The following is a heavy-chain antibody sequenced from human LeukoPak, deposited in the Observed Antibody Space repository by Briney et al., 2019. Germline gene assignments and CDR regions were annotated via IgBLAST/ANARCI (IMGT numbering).Heavy chain of an antibody. D-gene: IGHD6-19*01. Sequence: GASVKVSCKASGYTFTSYDINWVRQATGQGLEWMGWMNPNSGNTGYAQKFQGRVTMTRDTSTSTVYMELSSLRSEDTAVYYCARGAAVAGNWYFDLWGRGTLVTVSS. CDR1: GYTFTSYD. CDR2: MNPNSGNT. CDR3: ARGAAVAGNWYFDL. J-gene: IGHJ2*01. V-gene: IGHV1-8*01.